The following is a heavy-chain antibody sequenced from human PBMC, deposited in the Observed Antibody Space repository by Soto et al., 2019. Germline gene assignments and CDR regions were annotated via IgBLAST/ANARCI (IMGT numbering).Heavy chain of an antibody. CDR3: ARVDPRGVAVVRDY. J-gene: IGHJ4*02. Sequence: ASVKVSCKASGNTFASHGFSWVRQAPGQGLEWMGWISGFNGQTNYALKFQGRVTLTTDTSTSTAYMELRSLRSDDTAVYFCARVDPRGVAVVRDYWGQGTLVTISS. CDR1: GNTFASHG. D-gene: IGHD3-10*01. CDR2: ISGFNGQT. V-gene: IGHV1-18*01.